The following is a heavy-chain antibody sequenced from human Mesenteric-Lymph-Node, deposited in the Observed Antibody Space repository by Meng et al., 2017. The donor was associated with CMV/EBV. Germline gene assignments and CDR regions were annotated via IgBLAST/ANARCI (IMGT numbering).Heavy chain of an antibody. D-gene: IGHD3-22*01. CDR3: VRGTSYFFDSGGYYGGRDY. CDR2: ISNDGNNE. CDR1: GFALSSYS. V-gene: IGHV3-30-3*01. Sequence: GESLKISCAASGFALSSYSMQWVRQAPGKGLEWAALISNDGNNEDYAESVKGRFTVSRDTSKNTLYLQMNNLRVEDTAVYYCVRGTSYFFDSGGYYGGRDYWGQGTLVTVSS. J-gene: IGHJ4*02.